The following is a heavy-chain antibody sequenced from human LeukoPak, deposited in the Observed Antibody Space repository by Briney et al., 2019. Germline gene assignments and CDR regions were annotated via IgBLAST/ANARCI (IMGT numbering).Heavy chain of an antibody. D-gene: IGHD3-3*01. J-gene: IGHJ6*02. CDR3: AKPHDPPRNYDFWSGYYAGGTLGYYYYGMDV. Sequence: GRSLRLSCAASGFTFSSYAMSWVRQAPGKGLEWVSAISGSGGSTYYADSVKGRFTISRDNSKNTLYLQMNSLRAEDTAVYYCAKPHDPPRNYDFWSGYYAGGTLGYYYYGMDVWGQGTTVTVSS. CDR1: GFTFSSYA. V-gene: IGHV3-23*01. CDR2: ISGSGGST.